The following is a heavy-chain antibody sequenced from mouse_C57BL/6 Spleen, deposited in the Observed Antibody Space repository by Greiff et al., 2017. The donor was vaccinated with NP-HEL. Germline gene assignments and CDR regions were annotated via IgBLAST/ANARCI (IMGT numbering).Heavy chain of an antibody. D-gene: IGHD5-1*01. CDR2: IDPSDSYT. V-gene: IGHV1-50*01. CDR3: ARTYQGAMDY. CDR1: GYTFTSYW. Sequence: VQLQQPGAELVKPGASVKLSCKASGYTFTSYWMQWVKQRPGQGLEWIGEIDPSDSYTNYNQKFKGKATLTVDTSSSTAYMQLSSLTSEDSAVYYCARTYQGAMDYWGQGTSVTVSS. J-gene: IGHJ4*01.